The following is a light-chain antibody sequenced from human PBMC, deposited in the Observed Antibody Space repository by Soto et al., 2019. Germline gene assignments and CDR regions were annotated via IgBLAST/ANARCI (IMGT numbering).Light chain of an antibody. V-gene: IGKV3-15*01. CDR2: GAS. J-gene: IGKJ1*01. CDR3: QQYNNWPPK. CDR1: QSVSSN. Sequence: EIVMTQSPATLSVSPGERATLSCRASQSVSSNLAWHQQKPGQAPRLLIYGASTRATGIPARFSGSGSGTEFTLTISSLQSEDFAVYYCQQYNNWPPKFGQGTKVEIK.